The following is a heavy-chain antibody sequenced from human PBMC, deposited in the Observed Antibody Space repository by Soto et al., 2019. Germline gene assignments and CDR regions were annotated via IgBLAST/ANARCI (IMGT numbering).Heavy chain of an antibody. Sequence: QVQLQQWGAGLLKPSETLSLTCAVYGGSFSGYYWSWTRQPPGKGLEWIGEINHSGSTNYNPSLKSRVTISVDTSKNQFSLKLSSVTAADTAVYYCARGRAVSLVTSSGRYFDYWGQGTLVTVSS. CDR2: INHSGST. D-gene: IGHD6-19*01. CDR1: GGSFSGYY. CDR3: ARGRAVSLVTSSGRYFDY. V-gene: IGHV4-34*01. J-gene: IGHJ4*02.